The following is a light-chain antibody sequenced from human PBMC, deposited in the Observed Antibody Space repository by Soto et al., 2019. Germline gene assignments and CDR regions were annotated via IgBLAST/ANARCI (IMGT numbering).Light chain of an antibody. CDR3: QQYGSSPWT. CDR2: GTS. CDR1: QSVSRNY. J-gene: IGKJ1*01. V-gene: IGKV3-20*01. Sequence: IVMTQSPATLSVSPGERATLSCRASQSVSRNYLAWYQQKPGQAPRLLIYGTSSRATGIPDRFTGSGSGTDFTLTISRLEPEDFAVYYCQQYGSSPWTFGQGTKVDIK.